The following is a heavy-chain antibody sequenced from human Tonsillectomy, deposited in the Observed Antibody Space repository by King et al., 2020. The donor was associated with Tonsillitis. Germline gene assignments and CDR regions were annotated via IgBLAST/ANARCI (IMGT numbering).Heavy chain of an antibody. J-gene: IGHJ4*02. CDR3: AKDNLWLEGNLDY. V-gene: IGHV3-23*04. CDR2: ISGSGGSP. CDR1: GFTFSSYA. Sequence: VQLVESGGGLVQPGGSLRLSCAASGFTFSSYAMSWVRQAPGKGLELGSAISGSGGSPYYVDSVKGLFTISRDNSKNTLHLRMNSLRAKDTAVYSCAKDNLWLEGNLDYWGQGTLVTVSS. D-gene: IGHD5-18*01.